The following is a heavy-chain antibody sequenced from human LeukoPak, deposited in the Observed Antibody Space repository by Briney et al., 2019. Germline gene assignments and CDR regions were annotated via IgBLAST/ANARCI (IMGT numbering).Heavy chain of an antibody. D-gene: IGHD2-2*01. CDR1: GGTFSSYA. CDR2: IIPIFGTA. CDR3: ATHLSSTSPFDY. J-gene: IGHJ4*02. V-gene: IGHV1-69*13. Sequence: SVKVSCKASGGTFSSYAISWVRQAPGQGLEWMRGIIPIFGTANYAQKFQGRVTITADESTSTAYMELSSLRSEDTAVYYCATHLSSTSPFDYWGQGTLVTVSS.